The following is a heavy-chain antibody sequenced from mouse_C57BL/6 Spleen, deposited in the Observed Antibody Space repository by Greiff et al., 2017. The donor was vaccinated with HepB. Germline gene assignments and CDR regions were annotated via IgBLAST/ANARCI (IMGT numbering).Heavy chain of an antibody. V-gene: IGHV5-17*01. CDR2: ISSCSSTI. CDR3: ARKDYGSSFDY. Sequence: EVKLMESGGGLVKPGGSLILSCAASGFTFSDYGMHWVRQTPEKGLEWVAYISSCSSTIYYADTVKGRFTISRDNAKNTLFLQMTSLRSEDTAMYYCARKDYGSSFDYWGQGTTLAVSS. CDR1: GFTFSDYG. D-gene: IGHD1-1*01. J-gene: IGHJ2*01.